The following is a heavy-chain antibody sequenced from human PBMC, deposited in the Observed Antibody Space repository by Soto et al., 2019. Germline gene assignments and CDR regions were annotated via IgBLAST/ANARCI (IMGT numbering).Heavy chain of an antibody. J-gene: IGHJ4*02. CDR2: IYNGEST. Sequence: EVQLVESGGGLIQPGGSLRLSCAASGFTVNSDYMNWIRQTPGKGLEWVAFIYNGESTHYADSVKGRFTISSDRSKNTLYLQMNSLRLEDTAVYYCARDGRGLGKLSLFEYWGQGTLVPVSS. CDR3: ARDGRGLGKLSLFEY. CDR1: GFTVNSDY. V-gene: IGHV3-53*01. D-gene: IGHD3-16*01.